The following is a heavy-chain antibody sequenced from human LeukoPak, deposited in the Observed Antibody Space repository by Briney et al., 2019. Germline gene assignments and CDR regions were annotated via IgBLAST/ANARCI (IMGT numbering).Heavy chain of an antibody. V-gene: IGHV4-34*01. J-gene: IGHJ4*02. CDR3: ARGRMIVVVITLKNYFDY. CDR2: INHSGST. Sequence: PSETLSLTCAVYGGSFSGYYWSWIRQPPGKGLEWIGEINHSGSTNYNPSLKSRVTISVDTSKIQFSLKLSSVTAADTAVYYCARGRMIVVVITLKNYFDYWGQGTLVTVSS. D-gene: IGHD3-22*01. CDR1: GGSFSGYY.